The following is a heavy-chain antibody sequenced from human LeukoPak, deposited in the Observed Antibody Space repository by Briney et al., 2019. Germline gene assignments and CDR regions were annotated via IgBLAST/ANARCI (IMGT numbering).Heavy chain of an antibody. Sequence: PSETLSLTCTVSGGSINGYYWSWIRQPPGKGLEWIAWIYYSGSTNYNPSIKSRVTISVDTSKNKFSLKLTSVTAADTAVYYCARVDSSDAGNFDYWGQGTLVSVS. CDR3: ARVDSSDAGNFDY. CDR2: IYYSGST. V-gene: IGHV4-59*08. CDR1: GGSINGYY. D-gene: IGHD2-15*01. J-gene: IGHJ4*02.